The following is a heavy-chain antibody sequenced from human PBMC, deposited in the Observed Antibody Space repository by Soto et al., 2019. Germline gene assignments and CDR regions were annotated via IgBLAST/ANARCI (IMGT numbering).Heavy chain of an antibody. J-gene: IGHJ4*02. V-gene: IGHV1-69*06. CDR1: GGTFSSYA. D-gene: IGHD2-21*02. Sequence: SVKVSCKASGGTFSSYAISWVRQAPGQGLEWMGGIIPIFGTANYAQKFQGRVTITADKSTSTAYMELSSLRSEDTAVYYCARTAYCGGDCYSDYWGQGTLVTVSS. CDR2: IIPIFGTA. CDR3: ARTAYCGGDCYSDY.